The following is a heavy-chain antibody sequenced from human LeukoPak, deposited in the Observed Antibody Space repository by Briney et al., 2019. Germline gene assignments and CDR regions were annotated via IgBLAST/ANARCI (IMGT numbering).Heavy chain of an antibody. Sequence: MPSETLSLTCAVYGGSFSGYYWSWIRQPPGKGLEWIGEINHSGSTNYNPSLKSRVTISVDTSKNQFSLKLSSVTAADTAVYYCARGGRWLQIQRMDYWGQGTLVTVSS. J-gene: IGHJ4*02. D-gene: IGHD5-24*01. CDR3: ARGGRWLQIQRMDY. CDR1: GGSFSGYY. V-gene: IGHV4-34*01. CDR2: INHSGST.